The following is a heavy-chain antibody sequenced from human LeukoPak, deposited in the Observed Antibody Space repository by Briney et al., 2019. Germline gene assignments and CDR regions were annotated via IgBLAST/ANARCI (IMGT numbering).Heavy chain of an antibody. J-gene: IGHJ5*02. CDR2: IYHSGST. CDR3: ASRHRDILTGYA. CDR1: SGSISSNNW. Sequence: SGTLSLTCAVSSGSISSNNWWSWVRQPPGKGLEWIGEIYHSGSTNYNSSLKSRVTISVDKSKNQFSLKLSSVTAADTAVYYCASRHRDILTGYAWGQGTLVTVSS. D-gene: IGHD3-9*01. V-gene: IGHV4-4*02.